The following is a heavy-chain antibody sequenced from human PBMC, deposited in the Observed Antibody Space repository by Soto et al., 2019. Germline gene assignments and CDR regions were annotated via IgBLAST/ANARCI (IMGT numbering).Heavy chain of an antibody. D-gene: IGHD2-15*01. Sequence: GASVKVSCKASGGTFSSYAISWVRQAPGQGLEWMGGIIPIFGTANYAQKFQGRVTITADESTSTAYMELSSLRSEDTAVYYCARLGGGYCSGGSCSARWFDPWGQGTLVTVSS. CDR2: IIPIFGTA. CDR1: GGTFSSYA. J-gene: IGHJ5*02. CDR3: ARLGGGYCSGGSCSARWFDP. V-gene: IGHV1-69*13.